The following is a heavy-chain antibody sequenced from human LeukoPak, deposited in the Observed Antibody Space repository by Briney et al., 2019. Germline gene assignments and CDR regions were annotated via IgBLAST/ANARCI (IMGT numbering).Heavy chain of an antibody. Sequence: GRSLRLSCAASGFTFSSYGMHWVRQAPGKGLEWVAVISYDGSNKYYADSVKGRFTISRDNSKNTLYLQMNSLRAEDTALYYCARDRGGIGYYMDVWGKGTTVTVSS. CDR3: ARDRGGIGYYMDV. D-gene: IGHD3-16*02. J-gene: IGHJ6*03. CDR1: GFTFSSYG. V-gene: IGHV3-30*03. CDR2: ISYDGSNK.